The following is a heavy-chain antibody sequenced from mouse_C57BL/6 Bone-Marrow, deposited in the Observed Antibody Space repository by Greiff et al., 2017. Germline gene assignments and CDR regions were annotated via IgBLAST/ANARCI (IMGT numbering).Heavy chain of an antibody. J-gene: IGHJ4*01. CDR3: SEDSAVYYGARGRRDYGYAMDY. Sequence: QVHVKQSGPELARPWASVKISCQAFYTFSRRVHFAIRDTNYWMQWVKQRPGQGLEWIGALYPGNGDTSYNQKFKGKATLTADKSSSTAYMQRSSRTSEDSAVYYGARGRRDYGYAMDYWGQGTSVTVSS. CDR1: YTFSRRVH. CDR2: GQGLEWIG. V-gene: IGHV1-87*01. D-gene: IGHD1-1*01.